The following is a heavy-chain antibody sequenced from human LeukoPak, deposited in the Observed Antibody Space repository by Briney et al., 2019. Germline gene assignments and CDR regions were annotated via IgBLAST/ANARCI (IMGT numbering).Heavy chain of an antibody. CDR3: AGGVIRYYFDY. CDR1: GFTFNNYA. J-gene: IGHJ4*02. V-gene: IGHV3-23*01. Sequence: GGSLRLSCAASGFTFNNYAMSWVRQAPGAGLEWVSSISGNGGSTYYADSVKGRFTISRDNSKNTLYLQMNSLRAEDTAVYYCAGGVIRYYFDYWGQGTLVTVSS. D-gene: IGHD3-16*02. CDR2: ISGNGGST.